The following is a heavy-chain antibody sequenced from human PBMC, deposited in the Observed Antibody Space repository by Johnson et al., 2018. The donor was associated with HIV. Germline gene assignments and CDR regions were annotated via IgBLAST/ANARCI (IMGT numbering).Heavy chain of an antibody. V-gene: IGHV3-30*02. Sequence: QVQLVESGGGVVQPGGSLRLSCAASGFTFSSYGMHWVRQAPGKGLEWVAFIRYDGSNKYYADSVKGRFTISRDNAKNSLYLQMNSLRAEDTAVYYCLIRDAFECWGQGTIVTVSS. CDR2: IRYDGSNK. J-gene: IGHJ3*01. CDR1: GFTFSSYG. D-gene: IGHD2-8*01. CDR3: LIRDAFEC.